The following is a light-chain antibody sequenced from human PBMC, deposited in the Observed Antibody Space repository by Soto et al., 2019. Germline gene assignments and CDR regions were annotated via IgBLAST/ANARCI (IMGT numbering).Light chain of an antibody. Sequence: EIVLTQSPGTLSLSPGERATLSCRASQSVSNSYLAWFQQKPGQAPRLLIFGASSRATGIRDRFSGSGSGRDFTRTISRREPEDFAVYYCQQDASTPWTFGQGTKVE. V-gene: IGKV3-20*01. CDR2: GAS. CDR1: QSVSNSY. J-gene: IGKJ1*01. CDR3: QQDASTPWT.